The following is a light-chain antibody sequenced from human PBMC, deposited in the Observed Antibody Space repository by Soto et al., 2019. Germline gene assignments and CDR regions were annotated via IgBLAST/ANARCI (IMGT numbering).Light chain of an antibody. CDR1: SSDVGGYNY. V-gene: IGLV2-14*01. CDR3: SSYTSSITLVV. Sequence: QSALTQPASVSGSPGQSITISCTGTSSDVGGYNYVSWYQPHPGKARKLMIYEVSNRPSGVSNRFSGSKSGNTASLTISALQAEDEADYYCSSYTSSITLVVFGGGTQLTVL. J-gene: IGLJ2*01. CDR2: EVS.